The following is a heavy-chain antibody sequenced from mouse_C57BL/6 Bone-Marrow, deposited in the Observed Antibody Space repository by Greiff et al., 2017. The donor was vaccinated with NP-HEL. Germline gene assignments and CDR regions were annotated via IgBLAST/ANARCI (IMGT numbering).Heavy chain of an antibody. CDR3: AGLITTVVSYDFDY. D-gene: IGHD1-1*01. CDR1: GYTFTSYW. Sequence: QVQLQQSGAELVKPGASVKLSCKASGYTFTSYWMHWVKQRPGQGLEWIGMIHPNSGSTNYNEKFKSKATLTVDKSSSTLYMQLISLTAEDSAVYYCAGLITTVVSYDFDYWGQGTTLTVSS. J-gene: IGHJ2*01. CDR2: IHPNSGST. V-gene: IGHV1-64*01.